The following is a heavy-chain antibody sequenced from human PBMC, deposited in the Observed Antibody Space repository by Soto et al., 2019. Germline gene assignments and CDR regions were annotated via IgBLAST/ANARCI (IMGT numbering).Heavy chain of an antibody. Sequence: GGSLRLSCAASGFTFSSYAMHWVRQAPGKGLEWVAVISYDGSNKYYADSVKGRFTISRDNSKNTLYLQMNSLRAEDTAVYYCARDLGAARPGTFDYWGQGTLVTVYS. CDR3: ARDLGAARPGTFDY. J-gene: IGHJ4*02. D-gene: IGHD6-6*01. CDR2: ISYDGSNK. V-gene: IGHV3-30-3*01. CDR1: GFTFSSYA.